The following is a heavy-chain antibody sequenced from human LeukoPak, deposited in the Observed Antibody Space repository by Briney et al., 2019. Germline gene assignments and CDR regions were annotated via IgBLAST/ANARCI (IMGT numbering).Heavy chain of an antibody. J-gene: IGHJ4*02. CDR2: INSDGSST. CDR3: AKSQLYYGSFDF. V-gene: IGHV3-74*01. CDR1: GFTFTSYW. Sequence: PGGSLRLSCAASGFTFTSYWMHWVRQDPGEGLEWVSRINSDGSSTTYADSVKGRFTISRDNAKNTLYLQMNSLRAEDTAVYYCAKSQLYYGSFDFWGQGTLVTVSS. D-gene: IGHD3-10*01.